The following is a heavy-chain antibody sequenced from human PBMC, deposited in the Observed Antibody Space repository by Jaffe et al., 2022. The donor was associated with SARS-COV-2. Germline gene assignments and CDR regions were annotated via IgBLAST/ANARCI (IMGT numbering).Heavy chain of an antibody. Sequence: EVQLVESGGGLVQPGGSLTLSCAASGLTVSNNYMSWVRQAPGKGLEWVSIIYSGGNTYYVDSVKGRFTISRDNSKNTLYLQMNSLRVEDTAVYYCARWPSLGGGGYEYSREYYYYGMDVWGQGTTVTVYS. V-gene: IGHV3-66*02. J-gene: IGHJ6*02. D-gene: IGHD5-12*01. CDR2: IYSGGNT. CDR1: GLTVSNNY. CDR3: ARWPSLGGGGYEYSREYYYYGMDV.